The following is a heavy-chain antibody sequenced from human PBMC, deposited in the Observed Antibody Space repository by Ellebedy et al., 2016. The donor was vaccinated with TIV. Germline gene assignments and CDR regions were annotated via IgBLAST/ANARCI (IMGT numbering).Heavy chain of an antibody. CDR3: ARTPYGDYVPDAGNWFDP. CDR2: TSYDGSNK. Sequence: GESLKISCAASGFTFSSYAMHWVRQAPGKGLEWVAVTSYDGSNKYYADSVKGRFTISRDNSKNTLYLQMNSLRAEDTAVYYCARTPYGDYVPDAGNWFDPWGQGTLVTVSS. V-gene: IGHV3-30*01. D-gene: IGHD4-17*01. J-gene: IGHJ5*02. CDR1: GFTFSSYA.